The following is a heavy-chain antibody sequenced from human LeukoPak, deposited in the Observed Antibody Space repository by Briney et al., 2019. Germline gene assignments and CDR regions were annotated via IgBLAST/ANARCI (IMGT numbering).Heavy chain of an antibody. J-gene: IGHJ3*02. Sequence: SETLSLTCTVSGGSISSYYWSWIRQPPGKGLEWIGYIYYSGSTNYNPSLKSRVTISVDTSKNQFSLKVSSVTAADTAVYYCARDPHYYGSEQGAFDIWGQGTMVTVSS. CDR3: ARDPHYYGSEQGAFDI. D-gene: IGHD3-10*01. CDR1: GGSISSYY. V-gene: IGHV4-59*01. CDR2: IYYSGST.